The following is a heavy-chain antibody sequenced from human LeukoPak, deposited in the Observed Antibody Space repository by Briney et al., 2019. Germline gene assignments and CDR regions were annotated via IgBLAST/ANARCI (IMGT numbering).Heavy chain of an antibody. Sequence: SGGSLRLSCAASGFTFSSYAMSWVRQAPGKGLEWVSAICGSGGSTYYADSVKGRFTISRDNSKNTLYLQMNSLRAEDTAVYYCAKDQGGYDAADRENWFDPWGQGTLVTVSS. CDR2: ICGSGGST. D-gene: IGHD5-12*01. CDR3: AKDQGGYDAADRENWFDP. V-gene: IGHV3-23*01. CDR1: GFTFSSYA. J-gene: IGHJ5*02.